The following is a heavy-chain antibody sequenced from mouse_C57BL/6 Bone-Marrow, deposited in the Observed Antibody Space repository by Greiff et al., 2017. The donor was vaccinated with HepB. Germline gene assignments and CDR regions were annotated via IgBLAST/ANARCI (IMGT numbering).Heavy chain of an antibody. CDR3: ARSGGSSFYYAMDY. Sequence: EVQLQQSGPELVKPGASVKMSCKASGYTFTDYNMHWVKQSHGKSLEWIGYINPNNGGTSYNQKFKGKATLTVNKSSSTAYMELRSLTSEDSAVYYCARSGGSSFYYAMDYWGQGTSVTVSS. J-gene: IGHJ4*01. V-gene: IGHV1-22*01. D-gene: IGHD1-1*01. CDR2: INPNNGGT. CDR1: GYTFTDYN.